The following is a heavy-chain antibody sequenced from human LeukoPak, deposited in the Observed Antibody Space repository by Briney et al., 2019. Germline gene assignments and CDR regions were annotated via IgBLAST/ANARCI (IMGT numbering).Heavy chain of an antibody. J-gene: IGHJ4*02. Sequence: GGSLRLSCAASGFTFSSYAMSWVRQAPGKGLEWVSSISGSGGSTDYTDSVKGRFTISRDNSKNTLYLQINSLRAEDTAVYYCAKDGMVYSPPFYWGQGTLVTVSS. CDR2: ISGSGGST. CDR1: GFTFSSYA. V-gene: IGHV3-23*01. CDR3: AKDGMVYSPPFY. D-gene: IGHD2-8*01.